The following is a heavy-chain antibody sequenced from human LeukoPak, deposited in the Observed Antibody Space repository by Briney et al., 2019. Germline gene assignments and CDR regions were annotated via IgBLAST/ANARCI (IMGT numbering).Heavy chain of an antibody. J-gene: IGHJ4*02. V-gene: IGHV3-7*03. D-gene: IGHD3-22*01. CDR3: ALGSGRYDSSDFDY. Sequence: GSLRLSCVASGFTFGKYWMSWVRQAPGKGLEWVANIKLDGSEKNYVDSVKGRFTISRDNTKNSLYLQMNSLRAEDTAVYYCALGSGRYDSSDFDYWGQGTLVTVSS. CDR1: GFTFGKYW. CDR2: IKLDGSEK.